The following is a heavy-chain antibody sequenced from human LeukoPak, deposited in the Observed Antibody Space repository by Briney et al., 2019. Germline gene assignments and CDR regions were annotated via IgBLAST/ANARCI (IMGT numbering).Heavy chain of an antibody. CDR2: INHSGST. J-gene: IGHJ4*02. D-gene: IGHD6-19*01. V-gene: IGHV4-34*01. CDR1: GGSINSYY. CDR3: AREGVAGTFRFDY. Sequence: SETLSLTCTVSGGSINSYYWSWIRQPPGKGLEWIGEINHSGSTNYNPSLKSRVTISVDTSKNQFSLKLSSVTAADTAVYYCAREGVAGTFRFDYWGQGTLVTVSS.